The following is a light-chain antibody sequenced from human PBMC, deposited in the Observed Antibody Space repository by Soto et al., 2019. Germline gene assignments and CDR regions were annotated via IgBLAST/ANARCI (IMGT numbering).Light chain of an antibody. CDR3: QSYDRSLSGSV. V-gene: IGLV1-40*01. Sequence: VLTQPPSVSGAPGQRVTISCTGNSSNIGAGYDVHWYQQLPGKAPKLLIFGNSHRPSGVPDRFFGSKSGTSASLAITGLQAEDEADYYCQSYDRSLSGSVFGGGTKVTVL. CDR2: GNS. CDR1: SSNIGAGYD. J-gene: IGLJ3*02.